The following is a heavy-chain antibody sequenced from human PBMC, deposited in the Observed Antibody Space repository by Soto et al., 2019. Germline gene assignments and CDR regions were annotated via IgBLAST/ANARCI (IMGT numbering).Heavy chain of an antibody. CDR3: AKDFTPTGYSYGCDY. CDR1: GFTFSSYG. J-gene: IGHJ4*02. CDR2: ISYDGSNK. V-gene: IGHV3-30*18. D-gene: IGHD5-18*01. Sequence: SLRLSCAASGFTFSSYGMHWVRQAPGKGLEWVAVISYDGSNKYYVDSVKGRFTISRDNSKNTLYLQMNSLRAEDTAVYYCAKDFTPTGYSYGCDYWGQGP.